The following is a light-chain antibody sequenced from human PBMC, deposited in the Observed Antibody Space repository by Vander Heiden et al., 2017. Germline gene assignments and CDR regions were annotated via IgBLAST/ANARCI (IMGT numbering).Light chain of an antibody. CDR1: SSDIGFYNH. J-gene: IGLJ1*01. Sequence: QSALTQSPSVSGSPGPSVTISCTGTSSDIGFYNHVSWYQQSPGTAPKLMIYEVSNRPSGVPVRFSGSKSGNTASLTISGLQAEDEADYYCNSFTTSNTFVFGPGTKVTVL. V-gene: IGLV2-18*02. CDR2: EVS. CDR3: NSFTTSNTFV.